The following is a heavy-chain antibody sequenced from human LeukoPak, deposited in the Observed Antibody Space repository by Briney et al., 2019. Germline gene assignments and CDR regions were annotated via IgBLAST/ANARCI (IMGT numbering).Heavy chain of an antibody. J-gene: IGHJ3*02. Sequence: PGGSPRLSCAASGFTFSSYAMSWVRQAPGKGLEWVSGISGSGGSTDYADSVKGRFTISRDNSKNTLFLQMNSLRGEDTAVYYCAGDAFDIWGQGTMVTVSS. CDR2: ISGSGGST. CDR3: AGDAFDI. CDR1: GFTFSSYA. V-gene: IGHV3-23*01.